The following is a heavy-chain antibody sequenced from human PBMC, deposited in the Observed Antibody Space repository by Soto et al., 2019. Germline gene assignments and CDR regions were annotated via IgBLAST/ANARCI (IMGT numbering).Heavy chain of an antibody. D-gene: IGHD5-12*01. J-gene: IGHJ4*02. Sequence: GGSLRLSCATSGFTFSGYSMNWVRQAPGKGLEWLSYISSGSKTIYYADSVRGRFTVSRDNAENSLSLLMNSLRAEDTAVYYCAREDILGARSFDYWGQGTVVTVSS. CDR2: ISSGSKTI. CDR1: GFTFSGYS. V-gene: IGHV3-48*01. CDR3: AREDILGARSFDY.